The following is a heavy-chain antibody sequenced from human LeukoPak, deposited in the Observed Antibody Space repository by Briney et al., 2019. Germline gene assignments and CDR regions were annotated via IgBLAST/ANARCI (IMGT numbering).Heavy chain of an antibody. CDR3: TRLAGSGHDRFDF. J-gene: IGHJ4*02. CDR1: GFTFGDYA. CDR2: IRTKDFGATT. V-gene: IGHV3-49*04. D-gene: IGHD5-12*01. Sequence: GGSLRLSCSASGFTFGDYAMGWVRQAPGKGLEWLGFIRTKDFGATTQYPASVKGRFSISRDDSKRVVYLQMSSLNIEDTAVFYCTRLAGSGHDRFDFWGQGTLVTVSS.